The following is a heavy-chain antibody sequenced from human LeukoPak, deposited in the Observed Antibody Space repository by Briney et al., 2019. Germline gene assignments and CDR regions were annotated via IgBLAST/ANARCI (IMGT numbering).Heavy chain of an antibody. CDR3: ARRVGSGWPVQH. V-gene: IGHV1-8*01. CDR2: MNPNSGNT. D-gene: IGHD6-19*01. J-gene: IGHJ1*01. CDR1: GYTFSSYD. Sequence: GASVKVSCKASGYTFSSYDINWVRQATGQGLEWMGWMNPNSGNTGYAQKFRGRLNMTRNTSISTAYMELSSLGSEDTAVYYCARRVGSGWPVQHWGQGTLVTVSS.